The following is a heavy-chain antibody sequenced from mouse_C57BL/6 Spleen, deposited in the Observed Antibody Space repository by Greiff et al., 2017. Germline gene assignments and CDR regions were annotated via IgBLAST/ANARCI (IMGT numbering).Heavy chain of an antibody. CDR1: GYTFTDYY. CDR3: SFPLYYGNPGFAY. J-gene: IGHJ3*01. CDR2: INPYNGGT. V-gene: IGHV1-19*01. D-gene: IGHD2-1*01. Sequence: EVQLQQSGPVLVKPGASVKMSCKASGYTFTDYYMNWVKQSHGKSLEWIGVINPYNGGTSYNQKFKGKATLTVYKSSSTAYMELNSLTSEDSAVYYCSFPLYYGNPGFAYWGQGTLVTVSA.